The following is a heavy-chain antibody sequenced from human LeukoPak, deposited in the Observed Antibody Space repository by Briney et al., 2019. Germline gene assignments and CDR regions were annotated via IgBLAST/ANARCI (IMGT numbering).Heavy chain of an antibody. CDR1: EFTFSKYW. CDR3: ARGERGYSYGYGDY. Sequence: GGSLRLSCAASEFTFSKYWMHWVRQAPGKGLVWVSRLNSDGTYTSYADSVKGRFTTSRDNAENTLYLQMNSLRAEDTAVYYCARGERGYSYGYGDYWGQGTLVTVSS. D-gene: IGHD5-18*01. V-gene: IGHV3-74*01. CDR2: LNSDGTYT. J-gene: IGHJ4*02.